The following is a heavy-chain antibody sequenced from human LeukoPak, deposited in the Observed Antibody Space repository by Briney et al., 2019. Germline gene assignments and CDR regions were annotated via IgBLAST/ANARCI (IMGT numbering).Heavy chain of an antibody. Sequence: SETLSLTCTVSGYSISSGYYWGWIGQPPGKGLEWIGSIYHSGSTYYNPSLKSRVTISVDTSKNQFSLKLSSVTAADTAVYYCARDRGAEYYFDYWGQGTLVTVSS. V-gene: IGHV4-38-2*02. D-gene: IGHD3-10*01. J-gene: IGHJ4*02. CDR3: ARDRGAEYYFDY. CDR1: GYSISSGYY. CDR2: IYHSGST.